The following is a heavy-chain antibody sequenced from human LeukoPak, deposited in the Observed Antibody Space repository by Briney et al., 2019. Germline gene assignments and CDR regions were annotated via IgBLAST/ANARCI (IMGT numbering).Heavy chain of an antibody. CDR2: IYYSGST. D-gene: IGHD5-24*01. V-gene: IGHV4-59*01. Sequence: PSETLSLTCTVSGGSLSSYYWSWIRQPPGKGLEWIGYIYYSGSTNYNPSLKSRVTISVDTSKNQFSLKLSSVTAADTAVYYCARGGDGYVVDYWGQGTLVTVSS. J-gene: IGHJ4*02. CDR1: GGSLSSYY. CDR3: ARGGDGYVVDY.